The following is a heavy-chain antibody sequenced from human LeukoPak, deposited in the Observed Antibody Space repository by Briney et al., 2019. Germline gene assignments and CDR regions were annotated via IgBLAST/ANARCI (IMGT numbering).Heavy chain of an antibody. CDR1: GGSISSGDYY. D-gene: IGHD5-12*01. V-gene: IGHV4-30-4*01. CDR3: ARAHSGSHVVDAFDI. CDR2: IYYSGST. Sequence: PSETLSLTCTVSGGSISSGDYYWSWIRQPPGKGLEWIGYIYYSGSTYYNPSLKSRVTISVDTSKNQFSLKLSSVTAADTAVYYCARAHSGSHVVDAFDIWGQGTMVTVSS. J-gene: IGHJ3*02.